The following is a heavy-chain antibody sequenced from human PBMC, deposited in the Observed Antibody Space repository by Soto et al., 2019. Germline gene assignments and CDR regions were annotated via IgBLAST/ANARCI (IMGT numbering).Heavy chain of an antibody. Sequence: ASVKVSCKASGGTFSSYAISWVRQAPGQGLEWKGGIIPIFGTANYAQKFQGRVTITADESTSTAYMELSSLRSEDTAVYYCARAPGYCISTSCYYYYGMDVWGQGTTVTVSS. CDR1: GGTFSSYA. CDR3: ARAPGYCISTSCYYYYGMDV. V-gene: IGHV1-69*13. CDR2: IIPIFGTA. D-gene: IGHD2-2*01. J-gene: IGHJ6*02.